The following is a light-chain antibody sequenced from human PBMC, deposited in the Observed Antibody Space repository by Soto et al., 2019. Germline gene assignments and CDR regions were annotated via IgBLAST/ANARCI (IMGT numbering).Light chain of an antibody. CDR2: NAS. CDR3: QQYNSYSYT. V-gene: IGKV1-5*03. CDR1: ESISTW. Sequence: DIQMTQSPSTLSASVGDRVTITCRASESISTWLAWFQQKPGKAPKLLIYNASSLESEVPSRFTGSGSGTEFTLTISSLQPDDLATYYCQQYNSYSYTFGQGTKLEIK. J-gene: IGKJ2*01.